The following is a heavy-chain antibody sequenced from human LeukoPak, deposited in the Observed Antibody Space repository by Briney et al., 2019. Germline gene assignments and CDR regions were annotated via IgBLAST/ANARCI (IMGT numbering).Heavy chain of an antibody. V-gene: IGHV3-7*01. D-gene: IGHD3-22*01. CDR2: IKQDGSEK. CDR1: GGSISTYY. CDR3: ARGVQWLLYYFDY. Sequence: ETLSLTCTVSGGSISTYYWSWVRQAPGKGLEWVANIKQDGSEKYYVDSVKGRFTISRDNAKNSLYLQMNSLRAEDTAVYYCARGVQWLLYYFDYWGQGTLVTVSS. J-gene: IGHJ4*02.